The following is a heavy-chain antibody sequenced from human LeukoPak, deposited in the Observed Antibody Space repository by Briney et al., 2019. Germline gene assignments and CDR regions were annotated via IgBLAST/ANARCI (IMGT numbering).Heavy chain of an antibody. CDR1: GCTFSSYG. CDR3: ARSIPYGTTWYGRSDY. J-gene: IGHJ4*02. Sequence: GRSLRLSCAASGCTFSSYGMHWVRQAPGEGLVWVSHINSDGSITSYADSVKGRFTISRDNAKNTLYLQMNSLRAEDTAIYYCARSIPYGTTWYGRSDYWGQGTLVTVSS. CDR2: INSDGSIT. D-gene: IGHD6-13*01. V-gene: IGHV3-74*01.